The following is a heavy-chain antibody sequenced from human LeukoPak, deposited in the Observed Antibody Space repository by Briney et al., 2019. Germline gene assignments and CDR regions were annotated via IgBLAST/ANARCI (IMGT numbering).Heavy chain of an antibody. CDR2: ISSSSSYI. D-gene: IGHD4-17*01. Sequence: GGSLRLSCAASGFTFSRYSMNWVRQAPGRGLKWVSSISSSSSYIYYADSLKGRFTISRDNAKNSLYLQMNSLRAEDTAVYFCARDRIIYGDYGDAFDIWGQGTMVTVSS. J-gene: IGHJ3*02. V-gene: IGHV3-21*01. CDR1: GFTFSRYS. CDR3: ARDRIIYGDYGDAFDI.